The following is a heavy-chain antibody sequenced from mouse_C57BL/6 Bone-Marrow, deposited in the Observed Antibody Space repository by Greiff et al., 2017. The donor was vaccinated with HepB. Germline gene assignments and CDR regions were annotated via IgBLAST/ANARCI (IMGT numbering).Heavy chain of an antibody. CDR3: ARDRDGYYVNYAMDY. V-gene: IGHV5-4*01. CDR1: GFTFSSYA. CDR2: ISDGGSYT. J-gene: IGHJ4*01. D-gene: IGHD2-3*01. Sequence: DVMLVESGGGLVKPGGSLKLSCAASGFTFSSYAMSWVRQTPEKRLEWVATISDGGSYTYYPDNVKGRFTISRDNAKNNLYLQMSHLKSEDTAMYYCARDRDGYYVNYAMDYWGQGTSVTVSS.